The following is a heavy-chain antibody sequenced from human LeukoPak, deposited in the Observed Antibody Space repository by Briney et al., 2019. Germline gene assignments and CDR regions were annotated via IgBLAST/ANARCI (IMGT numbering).Heavy chain of an antibody. CDR3: ARASTVTTYYYYYGMDV. Sequence: GASVKVSCKASGYTFTSYGISWVRQAPGQGLEWMGWISAYNGNTNYAQKLQGRVTMTTDTSTSTAYMELRSLRSEDTAVYYCARASTVTTYYYYYGMDVWGQGTTVTVSS. CDR2: ISAYNGNT. D-gene: IGHD4-17*01. J-gene: IGHJ6*02. CDR1: GYTFTSYG. V-gene: IGHV1-18*01.